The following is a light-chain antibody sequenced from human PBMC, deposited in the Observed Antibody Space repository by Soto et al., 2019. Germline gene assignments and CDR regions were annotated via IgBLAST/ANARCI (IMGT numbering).Light chain of an antibody. J-gene: IGKJ5*01. CDR2: GVS. V-gene: IGKV3-20*01. CDR3: HQFGSSPIT. CDR1: QFVSGNY. Sequence: EIVLTQSPGTLSLSPGETATLSCRASQFVSGNYLAWYQQKPGQAPRLLVYGVSNRATAIPDRFSGSGSGTDFTLTISRLDPEDFSVYYCHQFGSSPITFGEGTRLEI.